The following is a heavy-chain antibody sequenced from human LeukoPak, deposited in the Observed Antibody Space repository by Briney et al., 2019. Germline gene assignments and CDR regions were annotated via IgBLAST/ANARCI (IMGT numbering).Heavy chain of an antibody. CDR1: GFTFSTCGM. CDR2: IYYSGST. CDR3: ARDSALAQAVMFDY. V-gene: IGHV4-38-2*02. J-gene: IGHJ4*02. D-gene: IGHD6-19*01. Sequence: GTLRLSCAASGFTFSTCGMSWVRQPPGKGLEWIGSIYYSGSTYYNPSLKSRVTISVDTSKNQFSLKLSSVTAADTAVYYCARDSALAQAVMFDYWGQGTLVTVSS.